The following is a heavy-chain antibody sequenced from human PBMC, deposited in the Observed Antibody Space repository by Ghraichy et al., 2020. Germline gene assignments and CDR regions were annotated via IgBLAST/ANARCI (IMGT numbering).Heavy chain of an antibody. V-gene: IGHV1-8*03. J-gene: IGHJ4*02. Sequence: ASVKVSCKASGYTFTSYDINWVRQATGQGLEWMGWMNPNSGNTGYAQKFQGRVTITRNTSISTAYMELSSLRSEDTAVYYCARGPPGDYDSSGYYWLDLGVDYWGQGTLVTVSA. D-gene: IGHD3-22*01. CDR3: ARGPPGDYDSSGYYWLDLGVDY. CDR1: GYTFTSYD. CDR2: MNPNSGNT.